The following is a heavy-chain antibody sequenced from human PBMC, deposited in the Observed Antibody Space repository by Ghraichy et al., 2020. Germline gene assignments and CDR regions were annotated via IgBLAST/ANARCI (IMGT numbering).Heavy chain of an antibody. Sequence: GGSLRLSCAASGFTFSRYAMHWVRQAPDKGLEWLADISYDGSNKNYAGSVKGRFTISRDNSKNTLYLQMNSLKAGDTAVYFCARDPDDFYHTNEYSTFDIWGQGTVVTISP. CDR1: GFTFSRYA. D-gene: IGHD2-8*01. CDR3: ARDPDDFYHTNEYSTFDI. J-gene: IGHJ3*02. CDR2: ISYDGSNK. V-gene: IGHV3-30-3*01.